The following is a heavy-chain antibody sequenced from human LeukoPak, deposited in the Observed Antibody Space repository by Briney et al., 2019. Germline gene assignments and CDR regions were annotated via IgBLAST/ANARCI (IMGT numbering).Heavy chain of an antibody. CDR1: GGSISSYY. J-gene: IGHJ4*02. CDR3: ARLLMVRGVDY. CDR2: IYPSGST. V-gene: IGHV4-4*07. Sequence: SETLSLTCAVSGGSISSYYWSWIRQPAGKGPEWIGRIYPSGSTNYSPSLESRVTMSVDTSNNQFSLKLSSMTAADTAVYYCARLLMVRGVDYWGQGTLVTVSS. D-gene: IGHD3-10*01.